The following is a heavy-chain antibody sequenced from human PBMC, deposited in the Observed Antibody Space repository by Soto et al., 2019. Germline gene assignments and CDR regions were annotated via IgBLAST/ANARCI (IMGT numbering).Heavy chain of an antibody. V-gene: IGHV4-30-4*01. D-gene: IGHD3-3*01. CDR2: MHDSGTT. CDR3: ARGGLYDLWSGLFD. Sequence: SETLSLTCSVSGASVTSGDYYWNWIRQTPGTGLEWLGYMHDSGTTSYNPSLKSRVTISRDTSKNQFSLKLTSVSAADTAVYFCARGGLYDLWSGLFDWGQGIRVTV. CDR1: GASVTSGDYY. J-gene: IGHJ4*02.